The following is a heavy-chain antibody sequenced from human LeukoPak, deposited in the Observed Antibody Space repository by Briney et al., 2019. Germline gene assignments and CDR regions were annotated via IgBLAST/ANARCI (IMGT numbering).Heavy chain of an antibody. Sequence: ASVKVSCKVSGYTLTELSMHWVRQAPGKGLEWMGGFDPEDGETIYAQKFQGRVTMTEDTSTDTAYMELSSLRSDDTAVYYCARDVILSNYYDSSGYYYADAFDIWGQGTMVTVSS. D-gene: IGHD3-22*01. J-gene: IGHJ3*02. CDR1: GYTLTELS. CDR2: FDPEDGET. CDR3: ARDVILSNYYDSSGYYYADAFDI. V-gene: IGHV1-24*01.